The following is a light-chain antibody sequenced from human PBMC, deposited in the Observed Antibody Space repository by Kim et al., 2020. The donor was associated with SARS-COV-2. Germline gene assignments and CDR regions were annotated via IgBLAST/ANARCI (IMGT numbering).Light chain of an antibody. CDR1: SSDVGGYNY. CDR2: DVS. J-gene: IGLJ2*01. Sequence: QSASVSGSPGQSITISCTGTSSDVGGYNYVSWYQQHPGKAPKLMIYDVSNRPSGVSNRFSGSKSGNTASLTISGLQAEDEADYYCSSYTSSSTVVFGGGTQLTVL. CDR3: SSYTSSSTVV. V-gene: IGLV2-14*03.